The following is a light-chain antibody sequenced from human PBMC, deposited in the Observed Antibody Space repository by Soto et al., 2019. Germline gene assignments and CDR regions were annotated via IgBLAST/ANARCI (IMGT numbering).Light chain of an antibody. CDR1: KSDVGYYNY. J-gene: IGLJ2*01. CDR2: DVI. Sequence: QSALTQPRSLSGSPGQSVTISCTGTKSDVGYYNYVSWYQHHPGKAPKLMIYDVIKRPSGVPDRFSGSKSGNTASLTISGLRAEDEADYYCCSYAGSYTVIFGGGTKVTVL. CDR3: CSYAGSYTVI. V-gene: IGLV2-11*01.